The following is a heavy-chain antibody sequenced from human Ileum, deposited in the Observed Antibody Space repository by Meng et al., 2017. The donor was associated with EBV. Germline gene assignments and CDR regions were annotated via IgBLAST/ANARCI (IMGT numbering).Heavy chain of an antibody. Sequence: ETSGGGMNPGGWFMGPFCAASGITVSSNYSSLVRQAPGKGLEWVSLIYGDDKTHYADSVKGRFTISRDTSKNTLYLQMNSLRVEDTAVYFCARDGELVTGKKLDDFWGQGTLVTVSS. V-gene: IGHV3-53*01. CDR3: ARDGELVTGKKLDDF. CDR1: GITVSSNY. D-gene: IGHD3-10*01. J-gene: IGHJ4*02. CDR2: IYGDDKT.